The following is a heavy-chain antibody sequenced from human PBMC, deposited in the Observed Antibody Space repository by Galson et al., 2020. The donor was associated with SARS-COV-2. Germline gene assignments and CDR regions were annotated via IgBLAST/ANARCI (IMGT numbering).Heavy chain of an antibody. V-gene: IGHV3-30*02. Sequence: QLGESLKISCAASGFTFSSYGMHWVRQAPGKGLEWVAFIRYDGSNKYYADSVKGRFTISRDNSKNTLYLQMNSLRAEDTAVYYCAKDLVATIDYWGQGTLVTVSS. CDR1: GFTFSSYG. D-gene: IGHD5-12*01. CDR3: AKDLVATIDY. CDR2: IRYDGSNK. J-gene: IGHJ4*02.